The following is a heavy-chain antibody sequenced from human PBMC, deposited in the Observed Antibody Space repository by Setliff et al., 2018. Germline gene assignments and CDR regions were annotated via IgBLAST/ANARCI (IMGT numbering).Heavy chain of an antibody. V-gene: IGHV4-34*01. CDR3: ARVPHIWFGELVTFDDAFDI. D-gene: IGHD3-10*01. J-gene: IGHJ3*02. Sequence: PSETLSLTCAVYGGSFTDHFWSWIRQPPGKGLEWIGEINHSGSTNYNPSLKSRLSISVDASKNQFSLKLTSVTAAVTAVYFCARVPHIWFGELVTFDDAFDIWG. CDR1: GGSFTDHF. CDR2: INHSGST.